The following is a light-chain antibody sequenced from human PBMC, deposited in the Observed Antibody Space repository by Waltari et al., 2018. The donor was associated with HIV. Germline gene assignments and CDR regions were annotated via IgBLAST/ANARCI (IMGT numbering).Light chain of an antibody. J-gene: IGLJ3*02. CDR2: KDS. CDR1: ALPKRY. Sequence: SYELTQPPSVSVSPGQPARITCSGDALPKRYAYWYQQKPGQAPVLMIYKDSERPSGIPERFSGSSSGTTVTLTISGVQAEDEADYYCQSTDTSGTYWVFGGGTKLTVL. V-gene: IGLV3-25*03. CDR3: QSTDTSGTYWV.